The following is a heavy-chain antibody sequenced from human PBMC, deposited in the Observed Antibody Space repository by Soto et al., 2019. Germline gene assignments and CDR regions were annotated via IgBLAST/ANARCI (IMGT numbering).Heavy chain of an antibody. CDR1: GYTFTNYY. V-gene: IGHV1-46*01. J-gene: IGHJ4*02. D-gene: IGHD3-22*01. CDR2: IYPSGGGT. Sequence: ASLNVSCKTSGYTFTNYYMHWVRQAPGQGLEWMGIIYPSGGGTSYTQKFQGRVTMTRNSSTSTVYMELSSLRSEDAGVYYCARDSLKVVATGYFDYWGQGTQVAVSS. CDR3: ARDSLKVVATGYFDY.